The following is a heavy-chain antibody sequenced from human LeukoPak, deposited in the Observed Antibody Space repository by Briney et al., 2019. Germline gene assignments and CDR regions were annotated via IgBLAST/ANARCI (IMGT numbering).Heavy chain of an antibody. J-gene: IGHJ4*02. CDR3: ARGGVRGILLPVDY. Sequence: GGSLRLSCAASGFIFDDYGMNWVRQAPGKGLEWVSGINWNGGSTGYADSVKGRFTISRDNAKNSLYLQMNSLRAEDTAFYYCARGGVRGILLPVDYWGQGTLVTVSS. V-gene: IGHV3-20*04. D-gene: IGHD3-10*01. CDR1: GFIFDDYG. CDR2: INWNGGST.